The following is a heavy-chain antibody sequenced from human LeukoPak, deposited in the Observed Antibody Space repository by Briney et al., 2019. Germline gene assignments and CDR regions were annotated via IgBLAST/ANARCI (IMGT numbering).Heavy chain of an antibody. Sequence: PGGSLRLSREVSGFTFDDYGMNWVRQPPGKGLEWISDINWNGGSTSYAASVRGRFTVSRDNAKNLLYLQMTSLRVEDTALYYCARRKDFADFGSAYYPLDHWGQGTLVTVS. CDR2: INWNGGST. CDR3: ARRKDFADFGSAYYPLDH. J-gene: IGHJ5*02. CDR1: GFTFDDYG. D-gene: IGHD3-3*01. V-gene: IGHV3-20*04.